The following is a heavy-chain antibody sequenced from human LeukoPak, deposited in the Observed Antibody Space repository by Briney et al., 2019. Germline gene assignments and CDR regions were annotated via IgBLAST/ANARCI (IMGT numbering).Heavy chain of an antibody. Sequence: SETLSLTCTVSGGSISSYYWSWIRQPAGKGLEWIGRIYTSGSTNYNPSLKSRVTMSVDTSKNQFSLKLSSVTAADTAVYYCAREAKTIATVTYYYYYYMDVWGKGTTVTVSS. CDR1: GGSISSYY. CDR2: IYTSGST. D-gene: IGHD4-17*01. CDR3: AREAKTIATVTYYYYYYMDV. V-gene: IGHV4-4*07. J-gene: IGHJ6*03.